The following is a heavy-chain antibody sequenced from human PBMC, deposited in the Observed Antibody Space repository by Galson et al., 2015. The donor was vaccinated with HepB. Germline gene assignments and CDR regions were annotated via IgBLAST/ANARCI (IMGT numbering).Heavy chain of an antibody. Sequence: SLRLSCAASGFTFHNYGMAWVRQAPGEGPEWVSTITASGGDTFHAGSVKGRFTTSRDNSNNMFFLQMNSLRAEDSAEYYCAKRSASGAYYDSWGQGTLVTVSS. CDR1: GFTFHNYG. D-gene: IGHD3-10*01. CDR3: AKRSASGAYYDS. V-gene: IGHV3-23*01. J-gene: IGHJ4*02. CDR2: ITASGGDT.